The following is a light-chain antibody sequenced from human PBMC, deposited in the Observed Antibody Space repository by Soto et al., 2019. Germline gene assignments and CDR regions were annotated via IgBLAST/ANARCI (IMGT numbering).Light chain of an antibody. V-gene: IGKV3-11*01. J-gene: IGKJ4*01. CDR1: QSINRY. CDR3: QQRNDWPLT. CDR2: EAS. Sequence: IVLTQSPATLSLSPGESATLSCRASQSINRYLAWYQQKPGQAPRLLIDEASIRATGIPARFRGSGSGTDFTLTISSLEPEGFAIYYCQQRNDWPLTFGGGTKVEIK.